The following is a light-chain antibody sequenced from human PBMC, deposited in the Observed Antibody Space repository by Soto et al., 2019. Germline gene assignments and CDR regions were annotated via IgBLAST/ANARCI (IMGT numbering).Light chain of an antibody. V-gene: IGLV2-14*01. CDR3: TSYTSSSTPYWV. CDR1: TSAVGGYNY. J-gene: IGLJ3*02. Sequence: QSALTQPASVSGSPGQSITISCTGTTSAVGGYNYVSWYQQQPGKAPKLMIYDVSNRPSGVSNRFSGSKSGNTASLTISGLQAEDDADYYCTSYTSSSTPYWVFGGGTKLTVL. CDR2: DVS.